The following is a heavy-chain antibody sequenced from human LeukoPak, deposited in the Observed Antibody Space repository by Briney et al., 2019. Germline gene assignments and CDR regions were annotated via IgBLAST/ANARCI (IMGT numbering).Heavy chain of an antibody. CDR1: GGSISSYY. D-gene: IGHD1-26*01. Sequence: SETLSLTCTVSGGSISSYYWSWIRQPPGKGLEWIGYIYYSGSTSYNPSLKSRVTISVDTSKKQLSLKLSSVTAADTAFYYCARYIVSYPHDAFDIWGQGTMVTVSS. CDR3: ARYIVSYPHDAFDI. CDR2: IYYSGST. J-gene: IGHJ3*02. V-gene: IGHV4-59*01.